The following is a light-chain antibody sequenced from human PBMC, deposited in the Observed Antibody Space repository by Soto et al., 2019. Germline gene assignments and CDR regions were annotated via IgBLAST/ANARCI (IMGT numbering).Light chain of an antibody. V-gene: IGKV3-11*01. CDR3: QQRSHWPPT. J-gene: IGKJ1*01. CDR1: QTVSRS. Sequence: EIVLTQSPATLSSSPGDIATLSCRASQTVSRSLAWYQQRPGQAPRLLIYDAYNRATGIPARFSGGGSGSDFTLSINNLEPEDFAVYCCQQRSHWPPTFGPGTKVDIK. CDR2: DAY.